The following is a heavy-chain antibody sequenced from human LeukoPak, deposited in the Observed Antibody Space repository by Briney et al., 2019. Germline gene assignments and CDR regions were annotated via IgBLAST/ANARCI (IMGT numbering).Heavy chain of an antibody. CDR2: IYYTGST. V-gene: IGHV4-59*12. J-gene: IGHJ4*02. CDR3: ARGGYNRY. D-gene: IGHD5-24*01. CDR1: GGSISSYY. Sequence: SETLSLTCTVSGGSISSYYWSWIRQPPGKGLEWIGYIYYTGSTNYNPSLTSRVNISVDTSKNQFSLNLTSVTAADTAVYYCARGGYNRYWGQGTLVTVSS.